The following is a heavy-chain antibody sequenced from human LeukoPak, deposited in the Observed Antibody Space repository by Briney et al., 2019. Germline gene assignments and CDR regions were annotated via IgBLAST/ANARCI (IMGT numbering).Heavy chain of an antibody. D-gene: IGHD1-26*01. V-gene: IGHV1-18*01. CDR1: RYIFTSYG. Sequence: ASVKVSCKASRYIFTSYGITWVRQAPGQGLEWMGWISPYNGNTDTAYKFQGRVSMTTDTSTSAAYLELWSLRSDDTAVYYCARRAGVGARFDYWGQGTLIMVSS. CDR3: ARRAGVGARFDY. J-gene: IGHJ4*02. CDR2: ISPYNGNT.